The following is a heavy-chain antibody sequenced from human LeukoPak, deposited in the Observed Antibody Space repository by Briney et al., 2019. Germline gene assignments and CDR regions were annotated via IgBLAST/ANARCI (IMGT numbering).Heavy chain of an antibody. Sequence: ASVKVSCKASGYTFTGYYMHWVRQAPGQGLEWMGWISPNSGGTNYAQKFQGRVTMTRDTSISTAYMELSRLRSDDTAVYYCARDKGIGYDLLSGFDYWGQGTLVTVSS. D-gene: IGHD5-12*01. CDR3: ARDKGIGYDLLSGFDY. J-gene: IGHJ4*02. CDR2: ISPNSGGT. CDR1: GYTFTGYY. V-gene: IGHV1-2*02.